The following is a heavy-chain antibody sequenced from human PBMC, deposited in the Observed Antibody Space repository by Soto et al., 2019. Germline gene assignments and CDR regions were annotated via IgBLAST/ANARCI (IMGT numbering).Heavy chain of an antibody. D-gene: IGHD3-22*01. CDR1: GFTFSSYA. V-gene: IGHV3-23*01. Sequence: GSLRLSCAAXGFTFSSYAMSWVRQAPGKGLEWVSAISGSGGSTYYADSVKGRFTISRDNSKNTLYLQMNSLRAEDTAVYYCAKGGPLDYYDSSGYYQASLYYYYGMDVWGQGTTVTVSS. CDR3: AKGGPLDYYDSSGYYQASLYYYYGMDV. CDR2: ISGSGGST. J-gene: IGHJ6*02.